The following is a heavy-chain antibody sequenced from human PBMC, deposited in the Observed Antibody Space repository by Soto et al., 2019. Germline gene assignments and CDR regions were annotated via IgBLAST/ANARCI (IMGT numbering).Heavy chain of an antibody. Sequence: PGGSLRLSCAASGFTFSNYAMHWVRQAPGKGLEYVSTISSNGGSTYYANSVKGRFTISRDNSKNTLYLQMGSLRAEDMAVYYCARAGALYYYESSGYYQDYWGQGTLVTVSS. J-gene: IGHJ4*02. CDR2: ISSNGGST. CDR1: GFTFSNYA. V-gene: IGHV3-64*01. D-gene: IGHD3-22*01. CDR3: ARAGALYYYESSGYYQDY.